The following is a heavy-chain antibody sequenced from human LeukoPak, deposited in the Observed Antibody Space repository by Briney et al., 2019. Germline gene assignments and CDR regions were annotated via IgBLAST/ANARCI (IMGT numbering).Heavy chain of an antibody. CDR3: ARVWVYDSSGYYSRILDY. Sequence: PSETLSLTCTVSGGSISSYYWSWIRQPPGKGLEWIGCIYYSGSTNYNPSLKSRVTISVDTSKNQFSLKLSSVTAADTAVYYCARVWVYDSSGYYSRILDYWGQGTLVTVSS. CDR1: GGSISSYY. CDR2: IYYSGST. J-gene: IGHJ4*02. D-gene: IGHD3-22*01. V-gene: IGHV4-59*01.